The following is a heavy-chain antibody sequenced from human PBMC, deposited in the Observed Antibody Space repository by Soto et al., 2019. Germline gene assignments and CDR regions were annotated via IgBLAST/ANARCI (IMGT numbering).Heavy chain of an antibody. J-gene: IGHJ4*02. D-gene: IGHD3-3*01. V-gene: IGHV4-59*01. CDR3: ARGEYDFWSGYYPPFDY. CDR1: GGSISSYY. Sequence: QVQLQESGPGLVKPSETLSLTCTVSGGSISSYYWSWIRQPPGKGLEWIGYIYYSGSTNYNPSLKSRVTISVDTSKNQFSLKLSSVTAADTAVYYCARGEYDFWSGYYPPFDYWGQGTLVTVSS. CDR2: IYYSGST.